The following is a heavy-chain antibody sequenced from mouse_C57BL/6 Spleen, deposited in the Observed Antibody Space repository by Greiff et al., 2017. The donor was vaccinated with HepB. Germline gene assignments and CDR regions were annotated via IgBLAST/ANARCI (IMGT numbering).Heavy chain of an antibody. CDR3: ARPTAQALAWFAY. CDR2: ISSGSSTI. CDR1: GFTFSDYG. D-gene: IGHD3-2*02. J-gene: IGHJ3*01. V-gene: IGHV5-17*01. Sequence: EVQLVESGGGLVKPGGSLKLSCAASGFTFSDYGMHWVRQAPEKGLEWVAYISSGSSTIYYADTVKGRFTISRDNAKNTLFLQMTSLRSEDTAMYYCARPTAQALAWFAYWGQGTLVTVSA.